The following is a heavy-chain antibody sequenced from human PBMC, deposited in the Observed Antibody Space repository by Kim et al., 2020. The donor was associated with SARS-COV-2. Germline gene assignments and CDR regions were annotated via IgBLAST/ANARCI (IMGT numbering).Heavy chain of an antibody. V-gene: IGHV4-4*02. J-gene: IGHJ4*02. CDR3: ARDNRYYYGSGSLFDY. D-gene: IGHD3-10*01. Sequence: SLKSRVTISVDKSKNQFSLKLSAVTAAETAVYYCARDNRYYYGSGSLFDYWGQGTLVTVSS.